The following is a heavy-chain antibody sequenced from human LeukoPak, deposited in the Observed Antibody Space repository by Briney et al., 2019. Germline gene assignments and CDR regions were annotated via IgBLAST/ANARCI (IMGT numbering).Heavy chain of an antibody. J-gene: IGHJ6*03. CDR2: ISSNGGST. CDR3: AGSHYYYMDV. V-gene: IGHV3-64*01. Sequence: GGPLRLSCAAAGVTFSSYAMHWVREAPGKGLEYVSAISSNGGSTYYANSAKGRFTISRDNSKNTLYLQMGSLRAEDMAVYYCAGSHYYYMDVWGKGTTVTVSS. CDR1: GVTFSSYA.